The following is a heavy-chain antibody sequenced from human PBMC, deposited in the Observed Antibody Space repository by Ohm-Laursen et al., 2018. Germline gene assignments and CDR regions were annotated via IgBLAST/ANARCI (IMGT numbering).Heavy chain of an antibody. CDR3: ARGYYDSRGSAFEI. D-gene: IGHD3-22*01. J-gene: IGHJ3*02. Sequence: ASVKASCKASGYIFTNYYMYWVRQAPGQGFEWMGILNPTRGGTRTSLSQRFQDRVTMTRDTSASTAYMELSSLRSEDTAVYYCARGYYDSRGSAFEIWGQGTMVTVSS. CDR1: GYIFTNYY. CDR2: LNPTRGGTRT. V-gene: IGHV1-46*01.